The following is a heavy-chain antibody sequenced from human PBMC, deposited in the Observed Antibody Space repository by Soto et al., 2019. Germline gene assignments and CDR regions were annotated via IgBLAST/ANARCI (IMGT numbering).Heavy chain of an antibody. CDR3: ARDSYDSSGYYYGIDS. J-gene: IGHJ4*02. CDR2: INTDGSSR. Sequence: GGSLRLSCAASGFTFSGYWMHWFREAPGKGLLWVARINTDGSSRSYAESVKGRFTVSRDNAKNTLYLQMDSLRAEDTAVYYCARDSYDSSGYYYGIDSWGQGTLVTVSS. D-gene: IGHD3-22*01. CDR1: GFTFSGYW. V-gene: IGHV3-74*01.